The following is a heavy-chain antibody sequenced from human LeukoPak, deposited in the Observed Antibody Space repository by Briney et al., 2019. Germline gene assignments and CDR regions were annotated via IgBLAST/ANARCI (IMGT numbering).Heavy chain of an antibody. V-gene: IGHV1-18*01. J-gene: IGHJ4*02. Sequence: ASVKVSCKASGYDFINYGISWVRQARGQGLEWMGWRSIYNGNTDYKLQGRVTMTTDTSTSTAYMEVRSLRSDDTAVYYCARGGPFPSGSSSREYYLDYWGQGTLVTVSS. CDR1: GYDFINYG. CDR2: RSIYNGNT. D-gene: IGHD6-6*01. CDR3: ARGGPFPSGSSSREYYLDY.